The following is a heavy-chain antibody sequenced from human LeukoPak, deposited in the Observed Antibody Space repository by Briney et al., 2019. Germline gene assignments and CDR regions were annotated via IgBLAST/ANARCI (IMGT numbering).Heavy chain of an antibody. CDR1: GFTFSSYW. J-gene: IGHJ4*02. D-gene: IGHD2-15*01. CDR3: AKDDCSGGSCYGY. V-gene: IGHV3-7*03. CDR2: IKQDGSEK. Sequence: GGSLRLSCAASGFTFSSYWMSWVRQAPGKGLEWVANIKQDGSEKYYVDSVKGRFTISRDNSKNTLYLQMNSLRAEDTAVYYCAKDDCSGGSCYGYWGQGTLVTVSS.